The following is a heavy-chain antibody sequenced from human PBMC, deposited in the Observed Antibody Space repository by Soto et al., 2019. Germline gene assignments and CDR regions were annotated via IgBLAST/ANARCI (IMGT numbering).Heavy chain of an antibody. CDR2: ISGSGGSK. Sequence: GGSLRLSCAASGSTFSSYAMSWVRQAPGKGLEWVSAISGSGGSKCYADSVKGRFTISIDNTKNTLYLQMNSLRSEDTAVYYCAKGVQAWLFDYWGQGTLVTVSS. V-gene: IGHV3-23*01. D-gene: IGHD5-12*01. CDR3: AKGVQAWLFDY. CDR1: GSTFSSYA. J-gene: IGHJ4*02.